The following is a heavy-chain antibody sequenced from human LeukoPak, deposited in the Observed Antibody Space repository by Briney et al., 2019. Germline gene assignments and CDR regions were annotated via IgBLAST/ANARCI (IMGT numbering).Heavy chain of an antibody. V-gene: IGHV3-23*01. Sequence: AGTLRLSCAASGFTFSSYYMSWVRQAPGKGLEWVSDINDSGGSTYYADTVKSRCTTSRDTSKTTLYLQMNSLRAEDTTAYYCAKDGSGWYDYWGQGTLVTVSS. CDR3: AKDGSGWYDY. CDR2: INDSGGST. CDR1: GFTFSSYY. D-gene: IGHD6-13*01. J-gene: IGHJ4*02.